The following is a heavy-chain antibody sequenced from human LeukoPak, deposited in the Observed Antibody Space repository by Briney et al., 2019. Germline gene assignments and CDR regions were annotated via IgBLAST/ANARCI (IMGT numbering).Heavy chain of an antibody. J-gene: IGHJ3*02. CDR2: IWYDGSNK. D-gene: IGHD6-19*01. CDR1: GFAFSSYG. Sequence: PGGSLRLPXAASGFAFSSYGMHWVRQAPGKGLEWVAVIWYDGSNKYYVDSVKGRFTISRDNSKNTLYLQMNSLRAEDTAVYYCARAKDNSGRDGFDIWGQGTMVTVSS. V-gene: IGHV3-33*01. CDR3: ARAKDNSGRDGFDI.